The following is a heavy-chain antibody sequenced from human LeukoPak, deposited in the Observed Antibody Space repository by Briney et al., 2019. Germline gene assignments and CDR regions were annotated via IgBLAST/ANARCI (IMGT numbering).Heavy chain of an antibody. Sequence: PGGSLRLSCTASRFTFCSYGMHWVRQAPGKGVEWVAVIWYDGSKKYYADSVKGRFTISRDNSKNTLYLQMNSLRAEDTAVYYCARDPHGDYVLDYWGQGTLVTVSS. J-gene: IGHJ4*02. CDR2: IWYDGSKK. D-gene: IGHD4-17*01. CDR1: RFTFCSYG. V-gene: IGHV3-33*01. CDR3: ARDPHGDYVLDY.